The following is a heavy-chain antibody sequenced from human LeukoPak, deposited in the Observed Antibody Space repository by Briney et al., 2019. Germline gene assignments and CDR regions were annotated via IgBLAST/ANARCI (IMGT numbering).Heavy chain of an antibody. V-gene: IGHV3-30*18. CDR2: ISYDGSNK. CDR1: GFTFSSYG. CDR3: AKDAEWILTGYPLDY. D-gene: IGHD3-9*01. Sequence: GGSLRLSCAASGFTFSSYGMHWVRQAPGKGLEWGAVISYDGSNKYYADSVKGRFTISRDNSKSTLYLQMNSLRAEDTAVYYCAKDAEWILTGYPLDYWGQGTLVTVSS. J-gene: IGHJ4*02.